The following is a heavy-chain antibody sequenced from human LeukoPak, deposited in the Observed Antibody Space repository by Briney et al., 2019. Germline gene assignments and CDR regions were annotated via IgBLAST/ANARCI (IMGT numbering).Heavy chain of an antibody. V-gene: IGHV5-51*01. D-gene: IGHD4-17*01. CDR3: ARRLVSETVTPWDGMDV. CDR1: GYNFINYW. CDR2: IYPGNSDT. Sequence: GESLKISCEGTGYNFINYWIGWVRQMPGKGLEWMGIIYPGNSDTRYSLTFQGQVTISVDKSISTAYLRWRSLKASDTAMYYCARRLVSETVTPWDGMDVWGQGATVTVSS. J-gene: IGHJ6*02.